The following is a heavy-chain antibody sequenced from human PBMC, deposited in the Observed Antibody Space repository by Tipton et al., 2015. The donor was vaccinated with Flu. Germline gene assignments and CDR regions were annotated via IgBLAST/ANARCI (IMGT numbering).Heavy chain of an antibody. J-gene: IGHJ3*02. Sequence: VQLVQSGGGVVPPGMSMRLSCAASGFTFRTYTLHWVRQAPGKGLEWVSLISYDGRNQYYADSVKGRFTISRDDSTNTLFLQMDSLRRADTAVYYCAILPRGSGVFDIWGQGTMVSVSS. CDR2: ISYDGRNQ. V-gene: IGHV3-30*04. CDR1: GFTFRTYT. CDR3: AILPRGSGVFDI. D-gene: IGHD3-10*01.